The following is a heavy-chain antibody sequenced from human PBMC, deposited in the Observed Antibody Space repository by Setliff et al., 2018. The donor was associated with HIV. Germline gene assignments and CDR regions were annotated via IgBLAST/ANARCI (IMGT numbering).Heavy chain of an antibody. CDR2: VYPRDSKA. J-gene: IGHJ4*02. V-gene: IGHV5-51*01. CDR3: ARLHDCGGDCYFDY. CDR1: GYSFTTYY. D-gene: IGHD2-21*02. Sequence: PGESLKISCQGSGYSFTTYYIGWVRQMPGKGLEWMGLVYPRDSKAQYSPSFEGQVTFSVDPSISTAYLHWSSLKASDTAIYYCARLHDCGGDCYFDYWGQGTMVTVSS.